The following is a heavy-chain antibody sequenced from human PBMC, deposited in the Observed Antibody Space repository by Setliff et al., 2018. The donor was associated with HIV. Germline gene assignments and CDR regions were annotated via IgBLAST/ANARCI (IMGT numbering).Heavy chain of an antibody. CDR1: GGSISSYYW. CDR3: AHISRVAYVNIKYYFDY. D-gene: IGHD2-2*01. J-gene: IGHJ4*02. CDR2: IYWDDDK. Sequence: KPSETLSLTCTVSGGSISSYYWSWIRQPPGKAPEWLALIYWDDDKRYSTSLKSRLTITKDTSKNQVVLTMTNIDPVDTATYYCAHISRVAYVNIKYYFDYWGQGTLVTVSS. V-gene: IGHV2-5*08.